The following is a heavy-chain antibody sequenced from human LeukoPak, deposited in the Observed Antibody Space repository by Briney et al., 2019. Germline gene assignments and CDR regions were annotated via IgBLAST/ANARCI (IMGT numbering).Heavy chain of an antibody. D-gene: IGHD7-27*01. CDR2: IIPILGIA. V-gene: IGHV1-69*02. J-gene: IGHJ4*02. CDR1: GGTFSSYT. Sequence: ASVKVSCKASGGTFSSYTISWVRQAPGQGLEWMGRIIPILGIANYAQKFQGRVTITADKSTSTAYMELSSLRSEDTAVYYCARGLSIPGETLDYWGQGTLVTVSS. CDR3: ARGLSIPGETLDY.